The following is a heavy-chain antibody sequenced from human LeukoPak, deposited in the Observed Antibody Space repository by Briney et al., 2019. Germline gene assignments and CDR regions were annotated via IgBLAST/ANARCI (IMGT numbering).Heavy chain of an antibody. Sequence: SETLSLTCTVSGGSISGYYWSWMRQPPGKGLEWIGYIFNGEITDYNPSHESRVSISEDTSRNLLSLKLSSVTAADTAVYYCARWNEGLDYWGQGTLVTVSS. J-gene: IGHJ4*02. CDR3: ARWNEGLDY. D-gene: IGHD1-1*01. V-gene: IGHV4-59*01. CDR1: GGSISGYY. CDR2: IFNGEIT.